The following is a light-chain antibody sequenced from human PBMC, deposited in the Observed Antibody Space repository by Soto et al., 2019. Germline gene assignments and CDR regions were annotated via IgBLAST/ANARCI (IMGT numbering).Light chain of an antibody. Sequence: QSVLTQPASVSGSPGQSITISCTGTSSDVGGYNYVSWYQQHPGKAPKLMIYDVSNRPSGVSNRFSGSKSGNTASLTISGLQAEDEADYYCSSYTSSRTLLYVFGTGTKVTV. J-gene: IGLJ1*01. V-gene: IGLV2-14*01. CDR3: SSYTSSRTLLYV. CDR2: DVS. CDR1: SSDVGGYNY.